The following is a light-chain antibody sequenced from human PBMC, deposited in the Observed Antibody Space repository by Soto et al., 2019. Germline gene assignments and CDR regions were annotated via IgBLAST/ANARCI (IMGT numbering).Light chain of an antibody. CDR2: DVS. Sequence: QSALTQPASVSGSPGQSIAISCTGTSSDVGAYNYVSWYQQPPGKAPKLMIYDVSNRPSGVSDRFSGSKSGNTASLTISGLQTEDEADYYCKSYTTPSTYVFGTGTKVTVL. CDR3: KSYTTPSTYV. CDR1: SSDVGAYNY. J-gene: IGLJ1*01. V-gene: IGLV2-14*01.